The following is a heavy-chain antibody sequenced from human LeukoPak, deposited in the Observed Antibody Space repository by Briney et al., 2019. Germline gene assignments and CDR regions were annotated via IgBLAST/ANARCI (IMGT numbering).Heavy chain of an antibody. J-gene: IGHJ6*03. CDR3: ARGLAARRLYYYYMDV. V-gene: IGHV1-69*01. CDR1: GGTFSSYA. D-gene: IGHD6-6*01. CDR2: IIPIFGTA. Sequence: SVKVSCKASGGTFSSYAISWVRQAPGQGLGWVGGIIPIFGTANYAQKFQGRVTITADESTSTAYMELSSLRSEDTAVYYCARGLAARRLYYYYMDVWGKGTTVTVSS.